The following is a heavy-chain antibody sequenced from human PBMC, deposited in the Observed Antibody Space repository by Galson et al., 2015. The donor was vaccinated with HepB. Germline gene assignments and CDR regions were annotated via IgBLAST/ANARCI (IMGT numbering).Heavy chain of an antibody. Sequence: QSGAEVKKPGASVKVSCKASGYTFTSYGISWARQAPGQGLEWMGWISAYNGNTNYAQKLQGRVTMTTDTSTSTAYMELRSLRSDDTAVYYCARASPYGSGSYSMESDYWGQGTLVTVSS. J-gene: IGHJ4*02. D-gene: IGHD3-10*01. CDR3: ARASPYGSGSYSMESDY. CDR1: GYTFTSYG. CDR2: ISAYNGNT. V-gene: IGHV1-18*01.